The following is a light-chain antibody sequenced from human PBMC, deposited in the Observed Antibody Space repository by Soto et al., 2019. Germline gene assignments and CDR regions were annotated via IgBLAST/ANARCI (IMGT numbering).Light chain of an antibody. CDR2: DVS. V-gene: IGLV2-14*01. Sequence: QSALTQPASVSGSPGQSITISCTGTSSDVGGYNYVSWYQQHPGKAPKLMIYDVSNRPSGVSNRFSGSKSGNTASLTISGLQAEAGADYYCSSYTSSSTYVVFGGGTKLTVL. J-gene: IGLJ2*01. CDR1: SSDVGGYNY. CDR3: SSYTSSSTYVV.